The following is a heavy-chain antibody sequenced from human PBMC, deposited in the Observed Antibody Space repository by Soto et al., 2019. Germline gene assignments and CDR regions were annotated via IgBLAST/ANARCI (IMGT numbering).Heavy chain of an antibody. J-gene: IGHJ4*02. CDR1: GFTFSSYW. D-gene: IGHD2-21*01. CDR2: INSDGSST. CDR3: ASVIPLGY. V-gene: IGHV3-74*01. Sequence: EVQLVESGGGLVQPGGSLRLSCAASGFTFSSYWMHWVRQAPGKGLVWVSRINSDGSSTYYADSVKGRFTISGDNAKNTLYLQMSSLRAENMAVYYCASVIPLGYWGQGTLVTVSS.